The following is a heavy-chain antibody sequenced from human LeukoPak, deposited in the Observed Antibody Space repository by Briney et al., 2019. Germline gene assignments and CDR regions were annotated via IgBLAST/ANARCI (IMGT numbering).Heavy chain of an antibody. CDR1: GFGFSTYA. V-gene: IGHV3-23*01. CDR2: ISGSTGST. J-gene: IGHJ4*02. Sequence: TGGSLRLSCAASGFGFSTYAMSWVRQAPGKGREWVSGISGSTGSTYYADSVKGRFTISRDNSKNTLCLQMNTLRAEDTAVYYCAKSDPLMTAAGIFDYWGQGTLVTVSS. D-gene: IGHD6-13*01. CDR3: AKSDPLMTAAGIFDY.